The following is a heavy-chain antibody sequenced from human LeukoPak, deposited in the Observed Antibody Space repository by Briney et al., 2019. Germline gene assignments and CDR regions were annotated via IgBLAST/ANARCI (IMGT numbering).Heavy chain of an antibody. CDR2: ILPGDSNI. Sequence: GESLKISCKGSGYSFSNYWIAWVRLIPGKGLEWMGIILPGDSNIRYSPSFQGQVTISGDKSITTAYLQWSSLKASDTAMYYYARRHDTVDAFDIWGQGTMVTVSS. CDR3: ARRHDTVDAFDI. J-gene: IGHJ3*02. CDR1: GYSFSNYW. V-gene: IGHV5-51*01. D-gene: IGHD1-1*01.